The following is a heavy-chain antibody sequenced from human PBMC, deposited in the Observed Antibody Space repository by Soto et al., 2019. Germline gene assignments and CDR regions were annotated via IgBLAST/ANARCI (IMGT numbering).Heavy chain of an antibody. V-gene: IGHV3-7*05. Sequence: QAPDKGLEWVGSINQDGSEKNYVDSVKGRFTFSRDNAKNSLYLQMSSLRAEDTAVYFCARMFSGSYYLDYWGQGTLVTVSS. CDR3: ARMFSGSYYLDY. D-gene: IGHD1-26*01. CDR2: INQDGSEK. J-gene: IGHJ4*02.